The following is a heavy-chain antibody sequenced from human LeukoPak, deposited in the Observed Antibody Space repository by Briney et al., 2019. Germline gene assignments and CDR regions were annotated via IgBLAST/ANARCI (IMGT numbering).Heavy chain of an antibody. D-gene: IGHD5-24*01. J-gene: IGHJ4*02. V-gene: IGHV3-53*01. CDR2: IYSAGST. CDR3: ARAKGEYNSEAFDY. CDR1: GFTVSSKY. Sequence: GGSLRLSCAASGFTVSSKYMSWVRQAPGRGLEWVSSIYSAGSTYFADSVNDRFTIHRDNSKNTLYLQMNSLRAEDRAVYYCARAKGEYNSEAFDYWGQGTLVTVSS.